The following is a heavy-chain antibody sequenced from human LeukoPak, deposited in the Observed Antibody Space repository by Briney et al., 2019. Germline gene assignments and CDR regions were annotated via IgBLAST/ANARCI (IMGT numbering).Heavy chain of an antibody. CDR1: GFTFSSYW. V-gene: IGHV3-74*01. CDR2: INSDGSST. D-gene: IGHD3-10*01. CDR3: ARVEVELQAYGMDV. Sequence: GGSLRLSCAASGFTFSSYWMHWVRQAPGKGLVWVSRINSDGSSTSYADSVKGRFTISRDNAKNTLYLQMNSLRAEDTAAYYCARVEVELQAYGMDVWGKGTTVTVSS. J-gene: IGHJ6*04.